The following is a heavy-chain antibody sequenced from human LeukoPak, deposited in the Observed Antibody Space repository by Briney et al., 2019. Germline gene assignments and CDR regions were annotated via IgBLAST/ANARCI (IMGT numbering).Heavy chain of an antibody. J-gene: IGHJ5*02. V-gene: IGHV3-48*03. CDR3: ARGDPHADL. CDR2: ITISGHTK. Sequence: VGSLRLSCAASGFDLSPYEINWVRQAPGKGLEWIADITISGHTKNYADSVKGRFTISRDNARTSLYLQMNSLRVEDTGVYYCARGDPHADLWGQGTLVTVSS. CDR1: GFDLSPYE.